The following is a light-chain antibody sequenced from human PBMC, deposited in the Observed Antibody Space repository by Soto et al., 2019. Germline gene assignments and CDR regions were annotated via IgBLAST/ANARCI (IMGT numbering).Light chain of an antibody. CDR1: SSDVGGYNY. Sequence: QSALTQPRSVSGSPGQSVTISFTGTSSDVGGYNYVSWYQQHPDKAPKLMIYDVTKRPSGVPDRFSGSKSGNAASLTISGLQAEDEADYYCCSYAGSYTFVFGTGTKVTVL. J-gene: IGLJ1*01. CDR2: DVT. V-gene: IGLV2-11*01. CDR3: CSYAGSYTFV.